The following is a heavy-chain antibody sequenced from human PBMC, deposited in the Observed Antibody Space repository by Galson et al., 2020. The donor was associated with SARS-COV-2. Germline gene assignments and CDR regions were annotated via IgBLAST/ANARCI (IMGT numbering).Heavy chain of an antibody. J-gene: IGHJ6*03. D-gene: IGHD3-3*01. CDR1: GFTFSSYW. CDR3: ARENLWDDFWTGYYYYYMDV. V-gene: IGHV3-74*01. Sequence: GGSLRLSCAASGFTFSSYWMHWVRQAPGKGLVWVSRINSDGSSTSYADSVKGRFTISRDNAKNTLYLQMNRLRAEDTAVYYCARENLWDDFWTGYYYYYMDVWGKGTTVTVSS. CDR2: INSDGSST.